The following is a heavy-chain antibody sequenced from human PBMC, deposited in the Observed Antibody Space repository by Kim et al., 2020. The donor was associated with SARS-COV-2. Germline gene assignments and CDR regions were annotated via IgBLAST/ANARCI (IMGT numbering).Heavy chain of an antibody. Sequence: GGSLRLSCAASGFTVSSNYMRWVRQAPGKGLEWVSVIYSGGSTYYADSVKGRFTISRHNSKNTLYLQMNSLRAEDTAVYYCARSYGSGLNWFDPWGQGTLVTVSS. J-gene: IGHJ5*02. V-gene: IGHV3-53*04. CDR1: GFTVSSNY. CDR3: ARSYGSGLNWFDP. D-gene: IGHD3-10*01. CDR2: IYSGGST.